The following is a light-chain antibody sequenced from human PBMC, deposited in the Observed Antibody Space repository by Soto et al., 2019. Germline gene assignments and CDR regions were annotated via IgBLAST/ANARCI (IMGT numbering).Light chain of an antibody. V-gene: IGKV1-27*01. J-gene: IGKJ5*01. CDR2: AAS. CDR3: QKYSSAPFA. Sequence: DIQMTQSPPSLSASVGDRVTITCRASQGISTYLAWYQQKPGKVPKLLIYAASTLQSGVPSRFSGSGSGTDFTLTISSLQPEDVATYYCQKYSSAPFAFGQGTRLEIK. CDR1: QGISTY.